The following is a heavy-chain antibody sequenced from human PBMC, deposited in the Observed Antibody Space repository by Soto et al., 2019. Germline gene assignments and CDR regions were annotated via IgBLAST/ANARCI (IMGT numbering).Heavy chain of an antibody. CDR3: ACIFSGGYSNGIYYYGMDV. Sequence: SEALSLTCAVSGGSISSGGYYWGWIRQPPGKGLEWIGSIFYSGSTYYNPSLKSRVTISVDTSKNQFSLKPSSVTAADTAVYYCACIFSGGYSNGIYYYGMDVWGQGTTVTVSS. CDR1: GGSISSGGYY. V-gene: IGHV4-39*01. J-gene: IGHJ6*02. CDR2: IFYSGST. D-gene: IGHD5-18*01.